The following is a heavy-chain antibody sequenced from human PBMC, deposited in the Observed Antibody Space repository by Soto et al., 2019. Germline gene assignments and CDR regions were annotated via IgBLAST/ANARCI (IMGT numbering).Heavy chain of an antibody. V-gene: IGHV4-39*01. D-gene: IGHD1-26*01. CDR2: IYYSGST. CDR3: ARRDMGGSYYHFDY. CDR1: GGSISSSSYY. Sequence: SETLSLTCTVSGGSISSSSYYWGWIRQPPGKGLEWIGSIYYSGSTYYNPSLKSRVTISVDTSKNQFSLKRSSVTAADTAVYYCARRDMGGSYYHFDYWGQGTLVTVSS. J-gene: IGHJ4*02.